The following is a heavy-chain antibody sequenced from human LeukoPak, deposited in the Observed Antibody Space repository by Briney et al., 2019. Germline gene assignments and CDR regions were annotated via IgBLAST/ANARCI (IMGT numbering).Heavy chain of an antibody. J-gene: IGHJ4*02. CDR3: ARAFDYGDYGFDF. CDR1: GYTFTGYY. D-gene: IGHD4-17*01. CDR2: INLNSGGT. V-gene: IGHV1-2*06. Sequence: ASVKVSCKASGYTFTGYYMHWVRQAPGQGLEWMGRINLNSGGTNYAQKFQGRVTMTRDTSISTAYMELSRLRSDDTAVYYCARAFDYGDYGFDFWGQGTLVTVSS.